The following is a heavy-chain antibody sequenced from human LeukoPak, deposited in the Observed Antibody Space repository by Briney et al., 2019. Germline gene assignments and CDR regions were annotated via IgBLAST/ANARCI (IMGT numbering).Heavy chain of an antibody. CDR2: ISSSGNT. CDR1: GFTFSRSA. Sequence: PGGSLRLSCAASGFTFSRSAMTWVRQTPGKGLDWVSSISSSGNTYCADSVKGRFTISRDNSKNMLYLQMNSLRAEDTAVYYCVNGLIPEDGLAFWGRGPLTTVS. D-gene: IGHD3-16*01. V-gene: IGHV3-23*01. CDR3: VNGLIPEDGLAF. J-gene: IGHJ4*02.